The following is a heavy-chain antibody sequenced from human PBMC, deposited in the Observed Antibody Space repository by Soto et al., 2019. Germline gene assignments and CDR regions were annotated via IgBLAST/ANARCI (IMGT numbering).Heavy chain of an antibody. CDR1: GGSISSGGYY. V-gene: IGHV4-31*03. D-gene: IGHD3-22*01. CDR2: IYYSGST. CDR3: ARGADHYDSSGYPYFDY. J-gene: IGHJ4*02. Sequence: SETLSLTCTVSGGSISSGGYYWSWIRHHPGKGLEWIGYIYYSGSTYYNPSLKSRVTISVDTSKNQFSLKLSSVTAADTAVYYCARGADHYDSSGYPYFDYWGQGTLVTVSS.